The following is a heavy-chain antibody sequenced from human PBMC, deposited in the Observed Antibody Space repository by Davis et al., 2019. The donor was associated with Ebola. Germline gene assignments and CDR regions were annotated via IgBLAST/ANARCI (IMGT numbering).Heavy chain of an antibody. V-gene: IGHV3-53*05. CDR3: AGNSGVYYYGMDV. CDR2: IYSGGST. CDR1: GFTVSSNY. D-gene: IGHD5-12*01. Sequence: GESLKISCAASGFTVSSNYMSWVRQAPGKGLEWVSVIYSGGSTYYADSVKGRFTISRDNSKNTLYLQMNSLRAEDTAVYYCAGNSGVYYYGMDVWGQGTTVTVSS. J-gene: IGHJ6*02.